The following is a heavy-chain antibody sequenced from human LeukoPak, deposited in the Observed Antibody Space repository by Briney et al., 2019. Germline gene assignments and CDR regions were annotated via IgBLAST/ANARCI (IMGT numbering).Heavy chain of an antibody. CDR1: GFTFSSYD. J-gene: IGHJ5*02. CDR3: AKNSSDYYDSSGYSPNNWFDP. D-gene: IGHD3-22*01. Sequence: GRSLRLSCAASGFTFSSYDVHWVRQAPGKGLEWVAVISYDGSNKYYADSVKGRFTISRDNSKNTLYLQMNSLRAEDTAVYYCAKNSSDYYDSSGYSPNNWFDPWGQGTLVTVSS. V-gene: IGHV3-30*18. CDR2: ISYDGSNK.